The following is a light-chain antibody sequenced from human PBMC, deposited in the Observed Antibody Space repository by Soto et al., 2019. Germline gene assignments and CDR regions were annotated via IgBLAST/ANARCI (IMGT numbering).Light chain of an antibody. Sequence: EIGLTQSPATLSLSKGARATLSCMASQSVGNNLAWYQQKPGQAPRLLIYGASSRATGIPDRFSGSGSGTDFTLTISRLEPEDFAVYYCQQYGSSPPFTFGEGTKVDIK. CDR2: GAS. CDR1: QSVGNN. V-gene: IGKV3-20*01. CDR3: QQYGSSPPFT. J-gene: IGKJ4*02.